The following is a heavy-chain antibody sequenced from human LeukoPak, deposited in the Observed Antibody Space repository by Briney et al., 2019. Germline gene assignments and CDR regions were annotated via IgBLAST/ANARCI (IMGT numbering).Heavy chain of an antibody. CDR2: INSDGSLT. V-gene: IGHV3-74*01. J-gene: IGHJ4*02. Sequence: GGSLKLSCAASGFTFSTSWMHWVRQAPGKGLVWVSRINSDGSLTTYADSVKGRFANSRDNAKNTVYLQMNSLRAEDTAVYYCARAMISGSDYWGQGNLDPVSS. D-gene: IGHD3-22*01. CDR3: ARAMISGSDY. CDR1: GFTFSTSW.